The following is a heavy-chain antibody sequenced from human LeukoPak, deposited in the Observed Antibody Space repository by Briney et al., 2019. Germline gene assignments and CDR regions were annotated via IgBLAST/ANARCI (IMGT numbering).Heavy chain of an antibody. CDR3: ASVSYRYSYYFDY. CDR2: IYYSGST. V-gene: IGHV4-31*03. Sequence: PSETLSLTCTVSGGSISSGGYYWSWIRQHPGKGLEWIGYIYYSGSTYYNPSLKSRVTISVDTSKNQFSLKLSSVTAADTAVYYCASVSYRYSYYFDYWGQGTLVTVSS. D-gene: IGHD2-15*01. CDR1: GGSISSGGYY. J-gene: IGHJ4*02.